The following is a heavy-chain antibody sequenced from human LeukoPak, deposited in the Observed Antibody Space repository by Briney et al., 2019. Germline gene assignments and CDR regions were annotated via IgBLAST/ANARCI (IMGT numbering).Heavy chain of an antibody. CDR2: INPSGGST. CDR3: ARNVYPRTLDY. J-gene: IGHJ4*02. V-gene: IGHV1-46*01. CDR1: GYTFTSTSYY. Sequence: ASVKVSCKASGYTFTSTSYYMHWVRQAPGQGLEWMGIINPSGGSTSYAQKFQGRVTMTRDTSTSTVYMELSSLRSEDTAVYYCARNVYPRTLDYWGQGTLVTVSS. D-gene: IGHD1-14*01.